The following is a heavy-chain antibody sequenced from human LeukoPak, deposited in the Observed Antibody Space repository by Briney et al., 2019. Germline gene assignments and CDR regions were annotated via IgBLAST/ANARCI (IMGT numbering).Heavy chain of an antibody. CDR3: ARSVSGYSGYFDDY. J-gene: IGHJ4*02. CDR2: IYHSGST. CDR1: GYSISSGYY. Sequence: TSETLSLTCTVSGYSISSGYYWGWIRQPPGKGLEWIGSIYHSGSTYYNPSLKSRVTISVDTSKNQFSLKLSSVTAADTAVYYCARSVSGYSGYFDDYWGQGTLVTVSS. D-gene: IGHD5-12*01. V-gene: IGHV4-38-2*02.